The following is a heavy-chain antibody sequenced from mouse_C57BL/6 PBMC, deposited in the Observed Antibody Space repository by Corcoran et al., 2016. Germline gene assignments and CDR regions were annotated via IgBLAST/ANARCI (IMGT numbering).Heavy chain of an antibody. CDR3: ARSDYYGSSYVMAY. CDR1: GYTFTTYG. V-gene: IGHV9-3*01. D-gene: IGHD1-1*01. CDR2: INTYSGVP. Sequence: QIQLVQSGPELKKPGETVKISCKASGYTFTTYGMSWVKQAPGKGLKWMGWINTYSGVPTYADDFKGRFAFSLETSASTAYLQINNLKNEDTATYFCARSDYYGSSYVMAYWGQGTLVTVSA. J-gene: IGHJ3*01.